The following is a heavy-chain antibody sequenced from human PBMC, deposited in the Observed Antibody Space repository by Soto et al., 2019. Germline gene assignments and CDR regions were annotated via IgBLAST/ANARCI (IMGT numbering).Heavy chain of an antibody. D-gene: IGHD3-16*02. Sequence: SGTLSLTCTVSDDSISSAGYSWSWIRQPPGKGLEWIVYIYHSGSTYYNPSLKSRVTISVDRSKNQFSLKLSSVTAADTAVYYCARVKTATHAFDIWGQGTMVTVSS. CDR1: DDSISSAGYS. J-gene: IGHJ3*02. CDR2: IYHSGST. CDR3: ARVKTATHAFDI. V-gene: IGHV4-30-2*01.